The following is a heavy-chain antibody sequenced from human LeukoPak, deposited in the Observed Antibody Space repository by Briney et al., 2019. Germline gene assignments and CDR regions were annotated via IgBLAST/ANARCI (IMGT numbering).Heavy chain of an antibody. CDR2: INGGGGTT. V-gene: IGHV3-23*01. J-gene: IGHJ4*02. CDR3: ARASAQLVCYFDY. Sequence: PGGSLRLSCAASGFTFSSYYMSWVRQAPGQGLEWVSVINGGGGTTYYADSVKGRFTISRDNSKNTLYLQMDSLRAEDTAVYYCARASAQLVCYFDYWGQGSLVTVSS. CDR1: GFTFSSYY. D-gene: IGHD6-6*01.